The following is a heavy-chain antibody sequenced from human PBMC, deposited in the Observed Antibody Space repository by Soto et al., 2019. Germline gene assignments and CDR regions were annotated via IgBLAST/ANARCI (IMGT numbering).Heavy chain of an antibody. CDR1: GGSITSSSYY. CDR2: IYYSGST. CDR3: ARHRSLAPAVDY. Sequence: PSETLSLTCTVSGGSITSSSYYWGWIRQPPGKGLEWIGSIYYSGSTYYNPSLKSRVTISVDTSKNQFSLKLNSVTAADTAVFYCARHRSLAPAVDYWGQGTLVTVSS. V-gene: IGHV4-39*01. D-gene: IGHD2-2*01. J-gene: IGHJ4*02.